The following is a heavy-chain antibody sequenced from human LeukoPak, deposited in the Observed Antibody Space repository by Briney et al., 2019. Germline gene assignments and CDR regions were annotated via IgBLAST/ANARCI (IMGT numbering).Heavy chain of an antibody. Sequence: SETLSLTCTVSGGSFSGYYWSWIRQPPGKGLEWIAYMYNSGSTNYNPPLKSRVTISIDTSKNQFSLKLSSLTAADTAIYYCARGIESYGDYGYWGQGILVTVSS. J-gene: IGHJ4*02. CDR2: MYNSGST. CDR3: ARGIESYGDYGY. D-gene: IGHD4-17*01. V-gene: IGHV4-59*12. CDR1: GGSFSGYY.